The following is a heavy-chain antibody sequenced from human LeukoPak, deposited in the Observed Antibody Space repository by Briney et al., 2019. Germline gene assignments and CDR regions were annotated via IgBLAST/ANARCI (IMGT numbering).Heavy chain of an antibody. Sequence: GGSLRLSCAASGFTFSSYAMHWVRQAPGKGLEWVAVISYDGSNKYYADSVKGRFTISRDNGKNSLYLEMNSLRAEDTAVYHCARVDFGTSSGWYTHDAFDIWGQGTMVTVSS. CDR3: ARVDFGTSSGWYTHDAFDI. CDR2: ISYDGSNK. D-gene: IGHD6-19*01. V-gene: IGHV3-30*04. CDR1: GFTFSSYA. J-gene: IGHJ3*02.